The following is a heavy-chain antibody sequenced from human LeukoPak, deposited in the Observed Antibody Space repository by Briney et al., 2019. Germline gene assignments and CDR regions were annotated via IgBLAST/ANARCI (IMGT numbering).Heavy chain of an antibody. CDR1: GGSFSGYY. CDR2: IYYSGST. J-gene: IGHJ4*02. V-gene: IGHV4-59*01. CDR3: ARDGTAMEIDY. D-gene: IGHD5-18*01. Sequence: PSETLSLTCAVYGGSFSGYYWSWIRQPPGKGLEWIGYIYYSGSTNYNPSLKSRVTISVDTSKNQFSLKLSSVTAADTAVYYCARDGTAMEIDYWGQGTLVTVSS.